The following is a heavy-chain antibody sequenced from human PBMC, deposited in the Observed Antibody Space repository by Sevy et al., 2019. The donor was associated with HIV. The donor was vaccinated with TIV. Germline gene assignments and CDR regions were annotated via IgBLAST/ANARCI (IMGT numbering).Heavy chain of an antibody. V-gene: IGHV3-48*01. CDR1: GLTFSTYS. CDR3: ASPLPFYYGSGSEEFVY. Sequence: GGSLRLSCAASGLTFSTYSMNWVRQAPGKGLEWVSYISSSSSTIYYADSVKGRFTISRDNAKNSLYLQMNSLRAEDTAVYYCASPLPFYYGSGSEEFVYWGRGTLVTVSS. D-gene: IGHD3-10*01. CDR2: ISSSSSTI. J-gene: IGHJ4*02.